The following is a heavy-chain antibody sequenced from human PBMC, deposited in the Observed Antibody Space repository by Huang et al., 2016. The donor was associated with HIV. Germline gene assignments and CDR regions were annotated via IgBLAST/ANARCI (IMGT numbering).Heavy chain of an antibody. CDR3: ARDTYYTDIWKRNDASFL. CDR1: GYDFGSYG. CDR2: IGSDSRDT. J-gene: IGHJ3*01. Sequence: QVQLVQSGGEVKQPGASVRVSCKASGYDFGSYGMSWVRQAPGQGLEWLGWIGSDSRDTRTAQKFQGRVTMTTDRSETTTYMELRSLRYDDTAVYYCARDTYYTDIWKRNDASFLWGQGTMITVYS. D-gene: IGHD3-22*01. V-gene: IGHV1-18*01.